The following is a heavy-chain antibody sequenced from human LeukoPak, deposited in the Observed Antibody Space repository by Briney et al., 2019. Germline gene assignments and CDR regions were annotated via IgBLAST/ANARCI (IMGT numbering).Heavy chain of an antibody. V-gene: IGHV4-34*01. CDR3: ARSDLEGSYYSRLDAFDI. D-gene: IGHD1-26*01. CDR1: GGSFSGYY. CDR2: INHSGST. Sequence: SETLSLTCAVYGGSFSGYYWSWIRQPPGKGLEWIGEINHSGSTNYNPSLKSRVTISVDTSKNQFSLKLSSVTAADTAVYYCARSDLEGSYYSRLDAFDIWGQGTMVTVSS. J-gene: IGHJ3*02.